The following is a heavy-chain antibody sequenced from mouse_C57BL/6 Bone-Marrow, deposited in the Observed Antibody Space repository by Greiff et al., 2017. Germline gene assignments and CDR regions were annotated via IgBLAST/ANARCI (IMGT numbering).Heavy chain of an antibody. J-gene: IGHJ3*01. CDR1: GYTFTSYW. CDR3: ARGGLGNYVFAY. Sequence: VQLQQPGAELVRPGSSVKLSCKASGYTFTSYWMHWVKQRPIQGLEWIGNIDPSDSETHYNQKFKDKATLTVDKSSSTAYMQLSSLTSEDSAVYYGARGGLGNYVFAYWGQGTLVTVSA. CDR2: IDPSDSET. V-gene: IGHV1-52*01. D-gene: IGHD2-1*01.